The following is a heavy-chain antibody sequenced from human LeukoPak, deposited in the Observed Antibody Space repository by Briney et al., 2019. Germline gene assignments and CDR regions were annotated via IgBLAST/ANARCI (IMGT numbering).Heavy chain of an antibody. CDR3: AREARGSELVGAALYYYYYGMDV. CDR1: GFTFDDYA. CDR2: ISWNSGSI. Sequence: PGGSLRLSCAASGFTFDDYAMHWVRQAPGKGLEWVSGISWNSGSIGYADSVKGRFTISRDNAKNSLYLQMNSLRAEDTAVYYCAREARGSELVGAALYYYYYGMDVWGQGTTVTVSS. V-gene: IGHV3-9*01. J-gene: IGHJ6*02. D-gene: IGHD1-26*01.